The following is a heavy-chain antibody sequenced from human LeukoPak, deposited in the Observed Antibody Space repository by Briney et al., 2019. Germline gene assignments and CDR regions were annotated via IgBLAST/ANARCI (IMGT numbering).Heavy chain of an antibody. Sequence: GGSLRLSCAASGFTFSSYSMNWVRQAPGKGLEWVSSISSSSSYIYYADSVKGRFTISRDNAKNSLYLQMNSLRAEDTAVYYCARGKLRFLEWLLDNWFDPWGQGTLVTVSS. CDR1: GFTFSSYS. V-gene: IGHV3-21*01. CDR2: ISSSSSYI. CDR3: ARGKLRFLEWLLDNWFDP. D-gene: IGHD3-3*01. J-gene: IGHJ5*02.